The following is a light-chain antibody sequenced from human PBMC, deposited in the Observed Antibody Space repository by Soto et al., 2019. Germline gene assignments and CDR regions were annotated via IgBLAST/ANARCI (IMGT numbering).Light chain of an antibody. V-gene: IGLV3-21*04. CDR1: NIGGKS. CDR3: QVWDSSSDHVV. J-gene: IGLJ2*01. CDR2: YDS. Sequence: SYELTQPPSVSVAPGQTARITCGGDNIGGKSVHWYQQKPGQAPVLVISYDSARPSGIPERFSGSNSGNTATLTISRVEAGDEADYYCQVWDSSSDHVVFSGGTKLTVL.